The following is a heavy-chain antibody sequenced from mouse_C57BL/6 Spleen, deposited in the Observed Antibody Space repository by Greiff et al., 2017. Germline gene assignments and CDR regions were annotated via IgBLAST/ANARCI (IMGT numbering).Heavy chain of an antibody. V-gene: IGHV1-54*01. CDR1: GYAFTNYL. Sequence: VQLQQSGAELVRPGTSVKVSCKASGYAFTNYLIEWVKQRPGQGLEWIGVINPGSGGTNYNEKFKGKATLTADKSSSTAYMQLSSLTSEDSAVYFCTRSGTTVVAPYWYFDVWGTGTTVTVSS. CDR3: TRSGTTVVAPYWYFDV. D-gene: IGHD1-1*01. CDR2: INPGSGGT. J-gene: IGHJ1*03.